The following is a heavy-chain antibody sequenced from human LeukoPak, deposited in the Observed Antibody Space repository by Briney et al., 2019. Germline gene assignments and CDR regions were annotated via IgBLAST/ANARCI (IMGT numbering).Heavy chain of an antibody. CDR3: ARTYYYDSSGLDAFDI. CDR1: GGSISSGGYY. CDR2: IYHSGST. V-gene: IGHV4-30-2*01. J-gene: IGHJ3*02. D-gene: IGHD3-22*01. Sequence: SQTLSLTCTVSGGSISSGGYYWSWIRQPPGKGLEWIGYIYHSGSTYYNPSLKSRVTISVDRSKNQFSLKLSSVTAADTAVYYCARTYYYDSSGLDAFDIWGQGTMVTVSS.